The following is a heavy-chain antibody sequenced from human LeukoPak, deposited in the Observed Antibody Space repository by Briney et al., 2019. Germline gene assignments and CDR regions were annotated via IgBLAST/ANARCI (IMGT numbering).Heavy chain of an antibody. CDR2: IYYSGST. D-gene: IGHD3-16*01. CDR1: GGSISSSSYY. J-gene: IGHJ5*02. V-gene: IGHV4-39*01. CDR3: ARRSLRDYVWGSAQNWFDP. Sequence: SETLSLTCTVSGGSISSSSYYWGWIRQPPGKGLEWIGSIYYSGSTYYNPSLKSRVTISVDTSKNQFSLKLSSVTAADTAVYYCARRSLRDYVWGSAQNWFDPWGQGTLVTVSS.